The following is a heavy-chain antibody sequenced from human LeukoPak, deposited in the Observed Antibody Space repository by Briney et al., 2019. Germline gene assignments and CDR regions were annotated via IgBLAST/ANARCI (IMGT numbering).Heavy chain of an antibody. D-gene: IGHD5-18*01. Sequence: SETLSLTCAVYGGSFSGYYWSWIRQPPGKGLEWIGEINHSGSTNYNPSLKSRVTISVDTSKNQFSLKLSSVTAADTAVYYCAGEYGYSYGPFDYWGQGTLVTVSS. CDR3: AGEYGYSYGPFDY. J-gene: IGHJ4*02. V-gene: IGHV4-34*01. CDR1: GGSFSGYY. CDR2: INHSGST.